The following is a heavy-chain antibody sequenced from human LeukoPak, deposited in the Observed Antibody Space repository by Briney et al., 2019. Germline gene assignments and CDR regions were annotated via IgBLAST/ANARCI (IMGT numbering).Heavy chain of an antibody. J-gene: IGHJ1*01. V-gene: IGHV4-59*01. D-gene: IGHD6-6*01. CDR2: IYHSGST. CDR3: ARGGAARLHFQN. Sequence: SETLSLTCTVSGGSISTYYWNWIRQPPGKGLEWIEYIYHSGSTNYNPSLQSRVTISVDTSKNQFSLNLNSVTAADTAVYYCARGGAARLHFQNWGQGTLVTVSS. CDR1: GGSISTYY.